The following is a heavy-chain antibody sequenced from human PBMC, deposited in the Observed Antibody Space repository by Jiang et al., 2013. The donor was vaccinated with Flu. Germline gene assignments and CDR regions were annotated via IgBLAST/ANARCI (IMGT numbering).Heavy chain of an antibody. CDR1: GFTFRNHW. D-gene: IGHD2-21*02. CDR2: IKEDGREK. V-gene: IGHV3-7*03. Sequence: GVVQPGGSLRLSCAASGFTFRNHWMSWVRQAPGKGLEWVANIKEDGREKYYVDSVKGRFTISRDNAKNSLFLQMNSLRAEDAAVYYCARYGRGMTATRATFDYWGQGTLVTVSS. CDR3: ARYGRGMTATRATFDY. J-gene: IGHJ4*02.